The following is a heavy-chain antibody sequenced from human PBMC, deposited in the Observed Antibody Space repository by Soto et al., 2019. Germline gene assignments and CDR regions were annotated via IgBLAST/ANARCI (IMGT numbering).Heavy chain of an antibody. CDR2: ISYDGSNK. CDR3: AKVPGYYDSSGYYRYDAFDI. Sequence: QPGGSLRLSCAASGFTFSSYGMHWVRQAPGKGLEWVAVISYDGSNKYYADSVKGRFTISRDNSKNTLYLQMNSLRAEDTAVYYCAKVPGYYDSSGYYRYDAFDIWGQGTMVTVSS. J-gene: IGHJ3*02. D-gene: IGHD3-22*01. V-gene: IGHV3-30*18. CDR1: GFTFSSYG.